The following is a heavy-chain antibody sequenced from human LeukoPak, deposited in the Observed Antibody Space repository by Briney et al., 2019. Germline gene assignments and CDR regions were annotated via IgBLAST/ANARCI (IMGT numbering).Heavy chain of an antibody. Sequence: SETLSLTCAVSGYSISSGYYWGWMRQPPGKGLEWIGSIYPSGSTYYNPSLKSRVTISVDTSKNQFSLKLSSVTAADTAVYYCARRAEYSSSLDWGQGTLVTVSS. D-gene: IGHD6-6*01. V-gene: IGHV4-38-2*01. J-gene: IGHJ4*02. CDR3: ARRAEYSSSLD. CDR2: IYPSGST. CDR1: GYSISSGYY.